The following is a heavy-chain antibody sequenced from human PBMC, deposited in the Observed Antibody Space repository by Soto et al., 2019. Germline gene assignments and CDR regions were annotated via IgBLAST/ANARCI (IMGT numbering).Heavy chain of an antibody. Sequence: PGGSLRLSCAASGFTFSSYGMHWVRQAPGKGLVWVSRISSDGSSTNYADSVKGRFTISRDNAKNTLYLHMNSLRAEDTAVYYCAREYSSSRYFDYWGQGTLVPVSS. J-gene: IGHJ4*02. CDR2: ISSDGSST. D-gene: IGHD6-6*01. CDR3: AREYSSSRYFDY. CDR1: GFTFSSYG. V-gene: IGHV3-74*01.